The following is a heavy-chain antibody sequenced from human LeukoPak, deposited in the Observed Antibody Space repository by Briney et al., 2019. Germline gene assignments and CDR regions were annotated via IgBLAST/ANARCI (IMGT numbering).Heavy chain of an antibody. V-gene: IGHV1-18*01. J-gene: IGHJ6*02. D-gene: IGHD6-13*01. CDR2: ISAYNGNT. CDR1: GYTFTNYG. Sequence: ASVKVSCKTSGYTFTNYGISWVRQAPGLGLEWMGWISAYNGNTNYAQKVQGRVTMTTDTSTSTAYMELRSLRFDDTAVYYCATGGGAAAGTFYYYGMDVWGQGTTVTVSS. CDR3: ATGGGAAAGTFYYYGMDV.